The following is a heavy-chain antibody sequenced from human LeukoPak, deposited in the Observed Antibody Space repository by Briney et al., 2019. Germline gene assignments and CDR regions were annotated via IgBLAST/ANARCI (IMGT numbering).Heavy chain of an antibody. CDR2: IDYSGGNT. Sequence: WGALRLSCSGSGFTPYCFEKGWHPPGPGEGVKGVSSIDYSGGNTHYADSVKGRFTISRDNSKNTLYLQLSSLRGDDTAVYYCARNSGWYGVSWGQGTLVTVSS. CDR3: ARNSGWYGVS. V-gene: IGHV3-23*01. CDR1: GFTPYCFE. D-gene: IGHD6-19*01. J-gene: IGHJ4*02.